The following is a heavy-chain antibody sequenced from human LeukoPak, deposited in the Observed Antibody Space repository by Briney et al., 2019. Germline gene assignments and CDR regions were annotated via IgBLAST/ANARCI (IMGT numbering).Heavy chain of an antibody. Sequence: SETLSLTCAVYGGSFNGYYWSWIRQPPGKGLEWLGEINHSGSTNYNASLKSRVTISVDTSKEQFSLILSSVTAADTAVYYCARASHEPYFSSSEGYYYAMDVWGQGTTVTVSS. CDR3: ARASHEPYFSSSEGYYYAMDV. CDR2: INHSGST. D-gene: IGHD6-6*01. J-gene: IGHJ6*02. CDR1: GGSFNGYY. V-gene: IGHV4-34*01.